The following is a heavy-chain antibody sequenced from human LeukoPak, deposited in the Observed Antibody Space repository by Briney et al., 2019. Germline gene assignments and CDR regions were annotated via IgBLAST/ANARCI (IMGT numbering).Heavy chain of an antibody. V-gene: IGHV3-30-3*01. CDR1: GFTLSSYV. Sequence: GGSLRLSCAASGFTLSSYVMYWVRQAPGKGLEWVAAISSDGSNNYYADSVKGRFTISRDNSKNTLYLQMNSLRAEDTAVYYCATHGGHAFDIWGQGTMVTVSS. CDR2: ISSDGSNN. D-gene: IGHD3-16*01. J-gene: IGHJ3*02. CDR3: ATHGGHAFDI.